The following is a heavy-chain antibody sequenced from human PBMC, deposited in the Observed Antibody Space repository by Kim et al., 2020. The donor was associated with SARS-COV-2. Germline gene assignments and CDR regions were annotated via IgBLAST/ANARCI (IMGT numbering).Heavy chain of an antibody. CDR3: ARTYSGSYYYYYGMDV. CDR1: GGSISSSNW. J-gene: IGHJ6*02. CDR2: IYHSGST. Sequence: SETLSLTCAVSGGSISSSNWWSWVRQPPGKGLEWIGEIYHSGSTNYNPSLKSRVTISVDKSKNQFSLKLSSVTAADTAVYYCARTYSGSYYYYYGMDVWGQGTTVTVSS. D-gene: IGHD1-26*01. V-gene: IGHV4-4*02.